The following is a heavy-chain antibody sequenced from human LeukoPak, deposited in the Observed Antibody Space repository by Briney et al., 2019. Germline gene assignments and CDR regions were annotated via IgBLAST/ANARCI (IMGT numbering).Heavy chain of an antibody. CDR2: IKQDGSEK. CDR1: GFTFSSYW. V-gene: IGHV3-7*03. Sequence: GGSLRLSCAPSGFTFSSYWMSWVRQALGKGLEWVANIKQDGSEKYYVDSVKGRFTISRDNGKNSLYLQMNSLRAEDTAVYYCARKAYGLDVWGKGTTVTVSS. CDR3: ARKAYGLDV. J-gene: IGHJ6*04.